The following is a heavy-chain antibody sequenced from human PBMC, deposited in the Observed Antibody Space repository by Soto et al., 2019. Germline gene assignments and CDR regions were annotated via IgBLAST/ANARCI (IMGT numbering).Heavy chain of an antibody. J-gene: IGHJ5*02. CDR2: ISAYTDNP. D-gene: IGHD2-2*01. CDR3: ARVIPGAEAWFGP. CDR1: GYTFTNYG. V-gene: IGHV1-18*01. Sequence: GASVKVSCKASGYTFTNYGVTWVRQAPGQGLEWMGWISAYTDNPNYAQKFQGRVTVTIDTSTTTAYMDLRSLTSDDTAVYYCARVIPGAEAWFGPWGQGTLVTVSS.